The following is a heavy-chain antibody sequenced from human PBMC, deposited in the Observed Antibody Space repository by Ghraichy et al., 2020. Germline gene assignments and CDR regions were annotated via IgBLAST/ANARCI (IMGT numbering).Heavy chain of an antibody. V-gene: IGHV4-39*01. CDR3: SRRGLLPAAT. Sequence: SETLSLTCTDSGGSISNPGDYWVWIRQSPGKGLEWIGSIYFGGTTAYNPSLQSRVTVSADTAKSQFFLSLRSLTAADTAFYFCSRRGLLPAATWGRGTLVTVSS. CDR1: GGSISNPGDY. J-gene: IGHJ4*02. CDR2: IYFGGTT. D-gene: IGHD1-26*01.